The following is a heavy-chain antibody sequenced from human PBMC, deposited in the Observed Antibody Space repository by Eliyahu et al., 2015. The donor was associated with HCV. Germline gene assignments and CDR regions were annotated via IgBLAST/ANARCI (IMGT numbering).Heavy chain of an antibody. CDR3: ARGRNWDFDY. CDR1: GFTFSSYS. V-gene: IGHV3-48*04. Sequence: EVQLVESGGGLVRPGGSLSXXCGASGFTFSSYSMSWVRQAPGKGLEWVAFISGSSSTIYYADSVKGRFTISRDNAKNSLYLQMKSLRAEDTATYYCARGRNWDFDYWGQGTLVAVSS. D-gene: IGHD7-27*01. J-gene: IGHJ4*02. CDR2: ISGSSSTI.